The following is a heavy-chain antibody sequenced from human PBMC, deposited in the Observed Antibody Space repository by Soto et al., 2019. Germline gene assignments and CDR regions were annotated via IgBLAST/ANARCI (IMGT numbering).Heavy chain of an antibody. CDR1: GFTFSSYA. D-gene: IGHD2-8*01. CDR3: AKLGFVLMELYYFHQ. Sequence: ESGGGLVQPGGSLRLSCPASGFTFSSYAMSWVRQAPGKELEWVSTISGNSGNTNYAESVKGRFSISRDNSKSTVHLQLDSLRAEDTAVYFCAKLGFVLMELYYFHQWGHGTLVTVSS. CDR2: ISGNSGNT. J-gene: IGHJ4*01. V-gene: IGHV3-23*01.